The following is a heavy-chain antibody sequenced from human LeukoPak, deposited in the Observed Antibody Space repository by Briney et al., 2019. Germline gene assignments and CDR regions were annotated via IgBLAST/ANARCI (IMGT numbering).Heavy chain of an antibody. CDR1: GFTFSDYS. CDR3: ARDHRYAFDN. D-gene: IGHD5-12*01. CDR2: VGISSGNT. J-gene: IGHJ4*02. V-gene: IGHV3-48*04. Sequence: PGGSLRLSCAAFGFTFSDYSMNWVRQAPGKGLEWISYVGISSGNTKYADSVKGRFTISGDSAKNSVFLQMNSLRVEDTAVYYCARDHRYAFDNWGQGTLVTVSS.